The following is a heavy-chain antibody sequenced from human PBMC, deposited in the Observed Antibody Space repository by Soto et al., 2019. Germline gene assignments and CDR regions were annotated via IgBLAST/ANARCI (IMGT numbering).Heavy chain of an antibody. J-gene: IGHJ3*02. V-gene: IGHV4-4*02. Sequence: SDTLTLNSSFYGFVPRRINCCILVSPPPLKGMELIGEIYHSGSTNYNPSLKSRVTISVDKSKNQFSLKLSSVTAADTAVYYCARPRSDSSGYYQPTNAFDIWGQGKMVNVSS. CDR1: GFVPRRINC. CDR2: IYHSGST. D-gene: IGHD3-22*01. CDR3: ARPRSDSSGYYQPTNAFDI.